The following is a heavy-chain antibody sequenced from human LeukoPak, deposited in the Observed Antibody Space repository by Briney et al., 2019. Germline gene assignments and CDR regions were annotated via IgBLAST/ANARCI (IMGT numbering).Heavy chain of an antibody. D-gene: IGHD6-13*01. J-gene: IGHJ6*02. Sequence: GGSLRLSCAASGFTFSSYAMSWVRQAPGKGLEWVSAISGSGGSTYYADSVKGRSTISRDNSKNTLYLQMNSLRAEDTAVYYCANSHAYAAAGKLYYYYGMDVWGQGTTVTVSS. CDR1: GFTFSSYA. V-gene: IGHV3-23*01. CDR3: ANSHAYAAAGKLYYYYGMDV. CDR2: ISGSGGST.